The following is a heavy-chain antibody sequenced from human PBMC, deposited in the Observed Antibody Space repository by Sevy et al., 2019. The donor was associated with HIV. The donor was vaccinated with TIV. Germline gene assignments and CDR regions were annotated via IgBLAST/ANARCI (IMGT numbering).Heavy chain of an antibody. Sequence: SETLSLTCAVYGGSFSGYYWSWICQPPGKGLEWIGEINHSGSTNYNPSLKSRVTISVDTSKNQFSLKLSSVTAADTAVYYCARDPRTYYYGSGSYYRGPSGYYYGMDVWGQGTTVTVSS. CDR2: INHSGST. J-gene: IGHJ6*02. CDR1: GGSFSGYY. CDR3: ARDPRTYYYGSGSYYRGPSGYYYGMDV. D-gene: IGHD3-10*01. V-gene: IGHV4-34*01.